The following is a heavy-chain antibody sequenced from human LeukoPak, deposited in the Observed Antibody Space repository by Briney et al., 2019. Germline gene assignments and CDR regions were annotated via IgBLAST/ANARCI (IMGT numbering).Heavy chain of an antibody. CDR3: APMSRDNPLY. D-gene: IGHD2-21*01. CDR1: GFTFSSYE. CDR2: ISSSAKTM. J-gene: IGHJ4*01. Sequence: GGSRRLSWAVSGFTFSSYEMKWVRRAPGKGLEWVSYISSSAKTMYYADSVRGRFTIPRDNAKHSLHREVNSVRAEDPAVFYCAPMSRDNPLYWGDGALVAASS. V-gene: IGHV3-48*03.